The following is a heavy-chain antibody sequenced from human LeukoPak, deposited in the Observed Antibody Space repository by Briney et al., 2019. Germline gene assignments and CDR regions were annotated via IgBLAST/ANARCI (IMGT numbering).Heavy chain of an antibody. V-gene: IGHV1-18*01. J-gene: IGHJ3*02. CDR1: GYTFSNFG. CDR2: ISGNNDNP. CDR3: ARDRNSGSSLDI. D-gene: IGHD6-6*01. Sequence: ASVKVSCKTSGYTFSNFGINWVRQAPGQGLEWMGWISGNNDNPNYGQKFQGRFTVTTDSSTSTAYMELRNLRFDDTAVYYCARDRNSGSSLDIWGQGTMLTVSS.